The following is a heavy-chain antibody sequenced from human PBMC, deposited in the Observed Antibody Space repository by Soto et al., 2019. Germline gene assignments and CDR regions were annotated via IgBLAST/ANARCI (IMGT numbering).Heavy chain of an antibody. CDR2: ISYDGSNK. J-gene: IGHJ6*02. V-gene: IGHV3-30-3*01. CDR1: GFTFSSYA. CDR3: ARDLRDSSSWYIGFYYYYYYGMDV. Sequence: GGSLRLSCAASGFTFSSYAMHWVRQAPGKGLEWVAVISYDGSNKYYADSVKGRFTISRDNSKNTLYLQMNSLRAEDTAVYYCARDLRDSSSWYIGFYYYYYYGMDVWGQGTTVTVSS. D-gene: IGHD6-13*01.